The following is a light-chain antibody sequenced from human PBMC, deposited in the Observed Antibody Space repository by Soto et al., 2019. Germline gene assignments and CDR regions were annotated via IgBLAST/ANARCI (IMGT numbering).Light chain of an antibody. CDR1: SSDVGGYDF. Sequence: SALTQPPSASGSPGQSVAISCTGASSDVGGYDFVSWYQQHPGKAPKLLIYEVNKRPSGVPDRFSGSKSGNTASLTVSGLQAEDEGDYFCSSFVGSTHQGVFGGGTKVTVL. J-gene: IGLJ2*01. CDR2: EVN. CDR3: SSFVGSTHQGV. V-gene: IGLV2-8*01.